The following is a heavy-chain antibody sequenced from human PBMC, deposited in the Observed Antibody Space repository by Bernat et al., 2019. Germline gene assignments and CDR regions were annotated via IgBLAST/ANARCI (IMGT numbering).Heavy chain of an antibody. J-gene: IGHJ6*03. V-gene: IGHV1-46*01. D-gene: IGHD3-3*01. CDR2: INPSGGST. Sequence: QVQLVQSGAEVKKPGASVKVSCKASGYTFTSYYMHWVRQAPGQGLEWMGIINPSGGSTSYAQKFQGRVTMTRDTSTSTVYMELSSLRSEDTAVYYCARDVPDYYDCWSGYYTDTPYYYYYMDGWGKGTTVTVSS. CDR3: ARDVPDYYDCWSGYYTDTPYYYYYMDG. CDR1: GYTFTSYY.